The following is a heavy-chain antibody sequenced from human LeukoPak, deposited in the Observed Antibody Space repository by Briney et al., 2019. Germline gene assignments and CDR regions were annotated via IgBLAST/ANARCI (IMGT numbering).Heavy chain of an antibody. Sequence: PGGSLRLSCAASGLTFSNYWMHWVRQAPGKGLVWVSRINSDGSSTSYADSVKGRFTISRDNAKNTLYLQMSSLRAEDTAVYYCASGEYDSRYYLDYWGQGTLVTVSS. CDR1: GLTFSNYW. J-gene: IGHJ4*02. D-gene: IGHD3-22*01. V-gene: IGHV3-74*01. CDR3: ASGEYDSRYYLDY. CDR2: INSDGSST.